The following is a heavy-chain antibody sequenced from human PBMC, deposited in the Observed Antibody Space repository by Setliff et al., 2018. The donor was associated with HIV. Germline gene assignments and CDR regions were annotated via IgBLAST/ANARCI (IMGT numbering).Heavy chain of an antibody. CDR2: ILYGGTT. D-gene: IGHD3-9*01. J-gene: IGHJ4*02. V-gene: IGHV4-39*01. CDR1: GGCIDRSNYY. CDR3: ARHELGDYDVLTGYYPPRGFDY. Sequence: SETLSLTCSVSGGCIDRSNYYWAWIRQPPGKGLEWIGNILYGGTTFYNQSLNGRVTISVDTSKNQFSLKLSSMTAADMAVYYCARHELGDYDVLTGYYPPRGFDYWGQGILVTVSS.